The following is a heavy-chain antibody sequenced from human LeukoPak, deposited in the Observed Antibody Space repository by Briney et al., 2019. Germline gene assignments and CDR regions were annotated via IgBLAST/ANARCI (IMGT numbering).Heavy chain of an antibody. V-gene: IGHV3-33*01. CDR1: GFTFSSYG. D-gene: IGHD1-26*01. J-gene: IGHJ4*02. CDR2: IWYDGSNK. CDR3: AATHRGSYYPY. Sequence: GGSLRLSCAASGFTFSSYGMHWVRQAPGKGLEWVAVIWYDGSNKYYADSVKGRFTISRDNSKNTLYLQMNSLRAEDTAVYYCAATHRGSYYPYWGQGTLVTVSS.